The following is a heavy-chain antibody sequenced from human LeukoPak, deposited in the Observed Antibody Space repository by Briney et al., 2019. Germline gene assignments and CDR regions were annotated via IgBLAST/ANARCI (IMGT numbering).Heavy chain of an antibody. V-gene: IGHV4-61*01. D-gene: IGHD3-3*01. Sequence: KPSETLSLTCTVSGGSVSSGSYYWSWIRQPPGKGLEWIGYIYYSGSTNYNPSLKSRVTISVDTSKNQFSLRLSSVAAADTAVYYCARVPSITIFGVVTPYYFDYWGQGTLATVSS. CDR3: ARVPSITIFGVVTPYYFDY. CDR1: GGSVSSGSYY. J-gene: IGHJ4*02. CDR2: IYYSGST.